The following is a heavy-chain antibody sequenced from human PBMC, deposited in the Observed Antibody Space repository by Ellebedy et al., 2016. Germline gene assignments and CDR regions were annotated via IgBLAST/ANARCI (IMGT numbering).Heavy chain of an antibody. CDR2: IFYNGTT. D-gene: IGHD6-19*01. J-gene: IGHJ5*02. V-gene: IGHV4-59*01. CDR3: TRNVRASGWADP. CDR1: HDNIKTFS. Sequence: SETLSLTCSVSHDNIKTFSWSWIRQPPGKPLEWIGDIFYNGTTIYHPSLKTRLTMSRDMSKKEFSVKMTPVTAADTAFYYCTRNVRASGWADPWGQGILVIVS.